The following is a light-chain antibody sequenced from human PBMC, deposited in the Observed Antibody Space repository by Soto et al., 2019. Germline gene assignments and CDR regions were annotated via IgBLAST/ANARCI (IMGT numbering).Light chain of an antibody. CDR2: EVT. Sequence: QSALTQPASVSGSPGQSITISCTGTSSDVGDYNYVSWYQQYPGKAPKLIIYEVTNRPSGVSSRFSGSKSGYTASLTISGLQAEDEADYYCSSYASSNTLVVFGGGTKVTVL. J-gene: IGLJ3*02. V-gene: IGLV2-14*01. CDR1: SSDVGDYNY. CDR3: SSYASSNTLVV.